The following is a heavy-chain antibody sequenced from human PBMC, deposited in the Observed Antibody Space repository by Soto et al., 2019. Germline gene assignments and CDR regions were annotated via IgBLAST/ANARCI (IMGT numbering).Heavy chain of an antibody. CDR3: ARSEWFGELFNYFDY. D-gene: IGHD3-10*01. CDR1: GGTFSSYA. V-gene: IGHV1-69*13. Sequence: GASVKVSCKASGGTFSSYAISWVRQAPGQGLEWMGGIIPIFGTANYAQKFQGRVTITADESTSTAYMELSSLRSEDTAVYYCARSEWFGELFNYFDYWGQGTLVTVSS. CDR2: IIPIFGTA. J-gene: IGHJ4*02.